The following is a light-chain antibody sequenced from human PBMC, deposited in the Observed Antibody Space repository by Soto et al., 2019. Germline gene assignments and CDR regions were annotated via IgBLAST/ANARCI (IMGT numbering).Light chain of an antibody. J-gene: IGLJ1*01. CDR1: SSNIETNY. V-gene: IGLV1-47*01. CDR3: ASWDDSLSGYV. CDR2: RNN. Sequence: QSVLTQPPSASGTPGQRVTISCSGSSSNIETNYVYWYQQLPGTAPKLPIYRNNQRPSGIPYRFSGSKSGTSASLAFSGFRSEDEADYYCASWDDSLSGYVFGTGTKVTVL.